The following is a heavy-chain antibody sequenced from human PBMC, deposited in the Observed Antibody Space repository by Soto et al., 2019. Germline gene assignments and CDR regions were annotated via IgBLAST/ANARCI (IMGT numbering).Heavy chain of an antibody. D-gene: IGHD2-8*02. CDR3: XXXXXXXXXFGMYV. J-gene: IGHJ6*02. CDR1: GFTFSNAW. Sequence: EVQLVESGGGLIKPGGSLRLSCAASGFTFSNAWMNWVRXXXXXXXXXXGRSKTITDGGTTDYDEPVKGRFTISRDDSXXXXXXXXXXXXXXXXXXXYCXXXXXXXXXFGMYVWGQGTTVTVSS. CDR2: SKTITDGGTT. V-gene: IGHV3-15*07.